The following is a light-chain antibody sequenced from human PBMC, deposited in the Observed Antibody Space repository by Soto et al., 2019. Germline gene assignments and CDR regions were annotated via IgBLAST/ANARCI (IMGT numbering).Light chain of an antibody. CDR1: SSDVGGYNY. J-gene: IGLJ1*01. CDR3: SSYAGSKGV. CDR2: EVS. V-gene: IGLV2-8*01. Sequence: QSVLTQPLSGYGSPGQSVTISCTGTSSDVGGYNYVSWYQQHPGKAPKLMIYEVSKRPSGVPDRFSGSKSGNTASLTVSGFQAEDEADYYCSSYAGSKGVFGTGTKVTV.